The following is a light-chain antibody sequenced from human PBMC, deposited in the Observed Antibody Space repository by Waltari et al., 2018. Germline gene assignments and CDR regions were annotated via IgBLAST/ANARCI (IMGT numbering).Light chain of an antibody. CDR3: AAWDDRRSGVL. J-gene: IGLJ3*02. CDR2: RNK. V-gene: IGLV1-47*01. CDR1: SSNIGSNF. Sequence: QSVLTQPPSASGTPGQRVTISCSGSSSNIGSNFVYWYQQVPGTAPELLIFRNKRRPSGVPDRFSGSKSGTSASRAISGLRADDEADYYCAAWDDRRSGVLFGGGTRLTVL.